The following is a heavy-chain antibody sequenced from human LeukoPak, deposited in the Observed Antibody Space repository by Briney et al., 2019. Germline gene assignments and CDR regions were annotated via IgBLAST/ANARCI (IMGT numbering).Heavy chain of an antibody. V-gene: IGHV4-59*01. D-gene: IGHD2-2*01. Sequence: SETLSLTCTVPGGSISSFYWSWIRQPPGKGLEWIGYIYYSGNTNYNPSLKRLVTLSIDTSKNQFSLKLSSVTAADTAIYYCARMFTAGYCSSTTCSGEGVYFDYWGQGTLVTVSS. CDR3: ARMFTAGYCSSTTCSGEGVYFDY. J-gene: IGHJ4*02. CDR1: GGSISSFY. CDR2: IYYSGNT.